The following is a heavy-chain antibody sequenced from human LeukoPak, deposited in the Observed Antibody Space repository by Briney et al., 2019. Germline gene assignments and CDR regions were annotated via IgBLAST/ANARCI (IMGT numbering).Heavy chain of an antibody. J-gene: IGHJ4*02. CDR3: AKRVSYSNSAAYFDY. CDR2: ISDGGSDI. D-gene: IGHD6-6*01. Sequence: GRSLRLSCAASGFTFNNYAMTWVRQAPGKGLEWVSSISDGGSDIYYAGSVKGRFTVSRDNSKNTLYMQMNSLRAEDTAVYYCAKRVSYSNSAAYFDYWGQGTLVTVSS. CDR1: GFTFNNYA. V-gene: IGHV3-23*01.